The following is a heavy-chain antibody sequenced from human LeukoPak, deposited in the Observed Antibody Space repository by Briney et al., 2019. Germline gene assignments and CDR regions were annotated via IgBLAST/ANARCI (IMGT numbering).Heavy chain of an antibody. D-gene: IGHD3-22*01. CDR1: GYAFADYY. V-gene: IGHV7-4-1*02. CDR3: ARLGNYYYDSSGLQPPTYYYYMDV. Sequence: ASVKVSCKASGYAFADYYIHWVRQAPGQGLEWMGWINTNTGNPTYAQGFTGRFVFSLDTSVSTAYLQISSLKAEDTAVYYCARLGNYYYDSSGLQPPTYYYYMDVWGKGTTVTVSS. J-gene: IGHJ6*03. CDR2: INTNTGNP.